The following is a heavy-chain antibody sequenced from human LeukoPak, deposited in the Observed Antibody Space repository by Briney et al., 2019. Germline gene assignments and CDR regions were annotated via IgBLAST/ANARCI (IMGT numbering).Heavy chain of an antibody. J-gene: IGHJ4*02. CDR2: INHSGST. CDR3: ARVGGDYDSSGENDY. V-gene: IGHV4-34*01. D-gene: IGHD3-22*01. CDR1: GGSFSGYY. Sequence: SETLSLTCAVYGGSFSGYYWSWIRQPPGKGLEWIGEINHSGSTNYNPSLKSRVTISVDTSKNQFSLKLSSVTAAGTAVYYCARVGGDYDSSGENDYWGQGTLVTVSS.